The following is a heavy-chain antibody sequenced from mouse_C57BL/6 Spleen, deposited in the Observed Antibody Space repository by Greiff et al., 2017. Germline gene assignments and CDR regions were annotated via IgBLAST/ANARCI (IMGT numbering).Heavy chain of an antibody. J-gene: IGHJ3*01. CDR2: IWGVGST. CDR1: GFSLTSYG. V-gene: IGHV2-6*01. CDR3: ASGDYSNYRFAY. D-gene: IGHD2-5*01. Sequence: VKLQESGPGLVAPSQSLSITCTVSGFSLTSYGVDWVRQSPGTGLEWLGVIWGVGSTNYNSALKSRLSISKDNSKSQVFLKMNSLQTDDTAMYYCASGDYSNYRFAYWGQGTLVTVSA.